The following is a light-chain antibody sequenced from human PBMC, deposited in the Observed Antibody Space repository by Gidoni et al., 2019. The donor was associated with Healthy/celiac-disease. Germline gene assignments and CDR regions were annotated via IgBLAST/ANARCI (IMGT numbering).Light chain of an antibody. CDR2: GAS. Sequence: EIVFTQSPGTRSLSPGERATLSCRASQSVSSSYLAWYQQKPGQAPRLLIYGASSRATGIPDRFSGSGSGTDFTLTISRLEPEDFAVYYCQQYGSSCTFGGGTKVEIK. J-gene: IGKJ4*01. V-gene: IGKV3-20*01. CDR1: QSVSSSY. CDR3: QQYGSSCT.